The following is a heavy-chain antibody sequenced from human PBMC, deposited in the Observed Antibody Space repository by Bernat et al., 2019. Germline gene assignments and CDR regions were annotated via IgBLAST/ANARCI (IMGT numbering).Heavy chain of an antibody. CDR1: GFTFSRYA. CDR3: AKTESSASCYACPSYYYMDV. J-gene: IGHJ6*03. D-gene: IGHD2-2*01. V-gene: IGHV3-23*04. CDR2: FSGSGGST. Sequence: EVQLVESGGGLVQPGGSLRLSCTASGFTFSRYAMSWVRQAPGKGLEWVSTFSGSGGSTYYADSVKGRFTISRDNSKNTVYLQMNGLRADDTAVYYCAKTESSASCYACPSYYYMDVWGKGTTVTVS.